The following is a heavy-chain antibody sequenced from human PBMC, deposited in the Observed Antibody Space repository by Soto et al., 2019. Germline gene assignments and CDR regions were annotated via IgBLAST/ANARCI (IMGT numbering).Heavy chain of an antibody. J-gene: IGHJ4*02. V-gene: IGHV3-30-3*01. CDR3: AREFPNPD. Sequence: GGSLRLSCAASGFTFSSYAMHWVRQAPGKGLEWVAVISYDGSNKYYADSVKGRFTISRDNSKNTLYLQVNSLRAEDTAVYYCAREFPNPDWGQGTLVTVPS. CDR1: GFTFSSYA. CDR2: ISYDGSNK.